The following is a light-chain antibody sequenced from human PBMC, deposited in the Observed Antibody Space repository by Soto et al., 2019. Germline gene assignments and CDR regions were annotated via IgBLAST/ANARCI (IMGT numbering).Light chain of an antibody. V-gene: IGKV2D-29*02. Sequence: DVGMTQTPLSLSVAPGQPASISCKSSQSLLHITGETFLFWYLQKPGQSPQLLIYEASTRVSGVPDRFSGSGSGTDFTLEISRVETDDVGIYYCMQSTQLPPTFGQGTRLGIE. CDR3: MQSTQLPPT. CDR2: EAS. J-gene: IGKJ5*01. CDR1: QSLLHITGETF.